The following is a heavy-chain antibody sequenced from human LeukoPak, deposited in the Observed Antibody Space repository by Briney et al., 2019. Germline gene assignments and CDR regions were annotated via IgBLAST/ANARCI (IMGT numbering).Heavy chain of an antibody. Sequence: ASVKVSCKASGGTFSSYAISWVRQAPGQGLEWMGRIIPILGIANYAQKFQGRVTITADKSTSTAYMELSSLRAEDAAVYYCAKFRDHVGWGQGTLVTVSS. V-gene: IGHV1-69*04. CDR1: GGTFSSYA. J-gene: IGHJ4*02. D-gene: IGHD1-14*01. CDR2: IIPILGIA. CDR3: AKFRDHVG.